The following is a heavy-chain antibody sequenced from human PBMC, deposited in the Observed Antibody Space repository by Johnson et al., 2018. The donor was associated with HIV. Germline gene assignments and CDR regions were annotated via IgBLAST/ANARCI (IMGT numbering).Heavy chain of an antibody. CDR1: GFSLSSFG. V-gene: IGHV3-30*02. CDR3: AKGSGWYSALDI. D-gene: IGHD6-19*01. Sequence: QVQLVESGGGVVQPGGSLKLSCAASGFSLSSFGMHWVRQAPDKGMEWVAFIRYDGTNKYYVESVRGRFTISRDNSKNMLDLQMTSLTTEDTGIYYCAKGSGWYSALDIWGQGTMVTVSS. J-gene: IGHJ3*02. CDR2: IRYDGTNK.